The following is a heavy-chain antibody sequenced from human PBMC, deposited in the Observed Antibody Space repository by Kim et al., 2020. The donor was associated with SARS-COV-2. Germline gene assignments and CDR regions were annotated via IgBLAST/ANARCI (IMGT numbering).Heavy chain of an antibody. J-gene: IGHJ3*02. Sequence: GGSLRLSCAASGFTFSSYWMSWVRQAPGKGLEWVANIKQDGSEKYYVDSVKGRFTISRDNAKNSLYLQMNSLRAEDTAVYYCAREPKITMIVDDAFDIWGQGTMVTVSS. CDR2: IKQDGSEK. V-gene: IGHV3-7*01. CDR3: AREPKITMIVDDAFDI. CDR1: GFTFSSYW. D-gene: IGHD3-22*01.